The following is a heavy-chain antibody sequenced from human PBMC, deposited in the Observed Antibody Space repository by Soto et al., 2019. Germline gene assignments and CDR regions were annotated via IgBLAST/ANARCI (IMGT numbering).Heavy chain of an antibody. CDR2: ISNSGRT. D-gene: IGHD2-8*01. CDR1: GDSISRGAYY. Sequence: SETLSLTCTVSGDSISRGAYYWTWIRQHPGKGLEWIGYISNSGRTYYNPSLKSRLTVSLDTSENQFSLKLTSVTAADTAVYYCARDVTDLYCTNGVCYPGYGMDVWGQGTTVTVSS. CDR3: ARDVTDLYCTNGVCYPGYGMDV. J-gene: IGHJ6*02. V-gene: IGHV4-31*03.